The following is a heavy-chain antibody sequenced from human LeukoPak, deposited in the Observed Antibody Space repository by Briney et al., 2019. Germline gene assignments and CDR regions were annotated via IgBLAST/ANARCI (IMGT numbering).Heavy chain of an antibody. CDR2: ISYDGSNK. D-gene: IGHD1-1*01. Sequence: GGSLRLSCAASGFTFSSYGMHWVRQAPGKGLEWVAVISYDGSNKYYADSVKGRFTISRDNSKNTLYLQMNSLRAEDTAVYYCAKDQGTTDYYGMDVWGQGTTVTASS. CDR1: GFTFSSYG. J-gene: IGHJ6*02. CDR3: AKDQGTTDYYGMDV. V-gene: IGHV3-30*18.